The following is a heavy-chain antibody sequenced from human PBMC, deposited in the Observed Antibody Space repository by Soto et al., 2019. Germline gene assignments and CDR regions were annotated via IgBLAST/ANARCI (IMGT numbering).Heavy chain of an antibody. Sequence: HPGGSLRLSCAASGFTFDDYAMHWVRQAPGKGLEWVSLISWDGGSTYYADSVKGRFTISRDNSKNSLYLQMNSLRAEDTALYYCAKDITSSSWYRDYYYYGMDVWGQGTTVTVSS. CDR1: GFTFDDYA. D-gene: IGHD6-13*01. CDR3: AKDITSSSWYRDYYYYGMDV. V-gene: IGHV3-43D*04. CDR2: ISWDGGST. J-gene: IGHJ6*02.